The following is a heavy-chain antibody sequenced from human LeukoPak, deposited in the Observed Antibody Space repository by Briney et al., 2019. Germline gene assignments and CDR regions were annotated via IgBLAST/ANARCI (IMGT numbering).Heavy chain of an antibody. CDR3: ATASAYSSSRPFDY. V-gene: IGHV1-24*01. CDR1: GYTLTELS. CDR2: FDPEDGET. D-gene: IGHD6-6*01. J-gene: IGHJ4*02. Sequence: ASVKVSCKVSGYTLTELSMHWVRQAPGKGLEWMGGFDPEDGETIYAQKFQGRVTMTEDTSTDTAYMELSSLRSEDTAVYYCATASAYSSSRPFDYWGQGSLVTVSS.